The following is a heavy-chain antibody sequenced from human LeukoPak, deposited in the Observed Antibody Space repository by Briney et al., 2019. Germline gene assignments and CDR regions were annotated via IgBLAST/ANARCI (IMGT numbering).Heavy chain of an antibody. D-gene: IGHD3-22*01. J-gene: IGHJ4*02. CDR3: AKNAGDYYDSSGYYEYYFDY. Sequence: SETLSLTCTVSGGSISSYYWSWIRQPPGKGLEWIGYIYYSGSTNYNPSLKSRVTISVDTSKNQFSLKLSSVTAADTAVYYCAKNAGDYYDSSGYYEYYFDYWGQGTLVTVSS. CDR2: IYYSGST. V-gene: IGHV4-59*01. CDR1: GGSISSYY.